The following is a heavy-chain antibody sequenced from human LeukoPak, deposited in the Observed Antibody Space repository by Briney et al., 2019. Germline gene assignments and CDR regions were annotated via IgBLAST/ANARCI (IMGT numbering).Heavy chain of an antibody. CDR3: SRDTATALDY. V-gene: IGHV3-72*01. Sequence: PGGSLRLSCAASGFTLSDHYMDWVRQAPGKGLEWVGRIKNKRGSYTEDYAASVKGRFIISRDDSQNSLDLQMNSLKNEATAVYYCSRDTATALDYWGQGTLVTVSS. J-gene: IGHJ4*02. CDR1: GFTLSDHY. D-gene: IGHD6-13*01. CDR2: IKNKRGSYTE.